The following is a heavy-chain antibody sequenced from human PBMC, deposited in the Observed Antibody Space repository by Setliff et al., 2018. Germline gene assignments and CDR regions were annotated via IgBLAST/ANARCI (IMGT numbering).Heavy chain of an antibody. CDR2: IYPGDSDT. D-gene: IGHD2-2*01. V-gene: IGHV5-51*01. CDR1: GYNFLGYW. J-gene: IGHJ3*01. Sequence: GESLKISCKASGYNFLGYWIGWVRQMPGKGLEWMGVIYPGDSDTRYSPSFQGQVTISADKSINTAYLQWSSLKASDTAIYYCTRHEDRNKCTSSSCYRENDAFDVWGQGAMVTVSS. CDR3: TRHEDRNKCTSSSCYRENDAFDV.